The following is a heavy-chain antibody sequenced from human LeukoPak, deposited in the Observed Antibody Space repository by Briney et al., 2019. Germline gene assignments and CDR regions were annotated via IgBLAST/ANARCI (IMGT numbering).Heavy chain of an antibody. CDR2: ISYDGSNK. CDR3: VRDWGGYSYGYHFDY. V-gene: IGHV3-30*04. D-gene: IGHD5-18*01. CDR1: GFTFSSYA. Sequence: GGSLRLYCAASGFTFSSYAMHWLRHAPGKGLEWVAVISYDGSNKYYADSVKGRFTIARDNSKITLYLQMNSLRAEDTAVYYCVRDWGGYSYGYHFDYWGQGTLVTVSS. J-gene: IGHJ4*02.